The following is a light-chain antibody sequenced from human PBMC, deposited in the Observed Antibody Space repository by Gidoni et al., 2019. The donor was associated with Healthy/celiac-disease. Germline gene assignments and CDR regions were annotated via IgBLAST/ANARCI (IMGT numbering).Light chain of an antibody. CDR3: AAWDDSLNGPV. J-gene: IGLJ2*01. Sequence: QSVLTQPPSASGTPGQRVTISCSGSSSNIGSNTVNWYHQLPGTAPKLLIYSKNQRPSGVPDRFSGSKSGTSASLAISGLHSEDEADYYCAAWDDSLNGPVFGGGTKLTVL. CDR1: SSNIGSNT. CDR2: SKN. V-gene: IGLV1-44*01.